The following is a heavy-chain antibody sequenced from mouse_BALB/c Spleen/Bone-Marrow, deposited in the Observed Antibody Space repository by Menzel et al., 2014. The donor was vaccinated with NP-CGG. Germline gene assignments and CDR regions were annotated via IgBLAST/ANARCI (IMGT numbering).Heavy chain of an antibody. V-gene: IGHV14-3*02. CDR2: IDPANGNT. J-gene: IGHJ3*01. Sequence: EVQLQQSGAELVKPGASVKLSCTASGFNIKDTYMHWVKQRPEQGLEWIGRIDPANGNTKYDPKFQGKATITADTSSNTAYLQLSSLTSEDTAVYYCALYYYGSSGFAYCGQGTLVTVSA. CDR1: GFNIKDTY. CDR3: ALYYYGSSGFAY. D-gene: IGHD1-1*01.